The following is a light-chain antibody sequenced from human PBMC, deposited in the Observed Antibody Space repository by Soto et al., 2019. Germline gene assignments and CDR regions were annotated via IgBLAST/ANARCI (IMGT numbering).Light chain of an antibody. CDR3: QQYGSSPLFT. CDR1: RSVSSSY. V-gene: IGKV3-20*01. J-gene: IGKJ3*01. Sequence: EIVLTQSPGTLSLSPGERATLSCRTSRSVSSSYLAWYQQKPGQAPRLLIYGASGRATGIPDRFSGSGSGTDFTLTISRPEPEDFAVYYCQQYGSSPLFTFGPGTKVDIK. CDR2: GAS.